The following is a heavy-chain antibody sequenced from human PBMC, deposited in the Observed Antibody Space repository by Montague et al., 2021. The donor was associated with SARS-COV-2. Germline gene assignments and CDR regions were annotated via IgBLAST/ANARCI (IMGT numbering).Heavy chain of an antibody. Sequence: SETLSLTCTISGGCISGADCYWGWLNHPQGNGLDGIGNMYYSGSTYYNPSLKSRVTISIDTSKNQFSLKLSSVTAADTAVYYCARDDIVLQGVTKGMDVWGQGNTVNVAS. CDR2: MYYSGST. V-gene: IGHV4-39*07. D-gene: IGHD3-10*01. J-gene: IGHJ6*02. CDR3: ARDDIVLQGVTKGMDV. CDR1: GGCISGADCY.